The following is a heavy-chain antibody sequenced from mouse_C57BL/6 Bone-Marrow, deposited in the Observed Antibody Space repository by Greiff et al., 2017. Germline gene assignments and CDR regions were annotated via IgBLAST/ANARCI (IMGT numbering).Heavy chain of an antibody. CDR1: GYSFTGYF. Sequence: EVQGVESGPELVKPGDSVKISCKASGYSFTGYFMNWVMQSHGKSLEWIGRINPYNGDTFYNQKFKGKATLTVDKSSSTAHMELRSLTSEDSAVXYCARRRYFDYWGQGTTLTVSA. J-gene: IGHJ2*01. CDR3: ARRRYFDY. CDR2: INPYNGDT. V-gene: IGHV1-20*01.